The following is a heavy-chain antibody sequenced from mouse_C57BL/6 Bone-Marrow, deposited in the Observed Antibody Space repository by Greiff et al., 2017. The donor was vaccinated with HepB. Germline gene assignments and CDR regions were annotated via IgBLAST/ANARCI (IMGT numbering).Heavy chain of an antibody. CDR2: INPSSGYT. Sequence: QVQLQQSGAELAKPGASVKLSCKASGYTFTSYWMHWVKQRPGQGLEWIGYINPSSGYTKYNQKFKGKATLTADNSSSNAYMQLSSLTSEDSAVDFCARSADGSRRGDFWGQGTSVTVSS. V-gene: IGHV1-7*01. D-gene: IGHD1-1*01. CDR1: GYTFTSYW. CDR3: ARSADGSRRGDF. J-gene: IGHJ4*01.